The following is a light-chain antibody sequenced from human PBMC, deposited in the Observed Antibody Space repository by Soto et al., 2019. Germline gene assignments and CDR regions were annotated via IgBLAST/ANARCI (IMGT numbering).Light chain of an antibody. CDR3: QQFDGSLWT. CDR2: DAS. J-gene: IGKJ1*01. Sequence: EIVLTQSPGTLSLSPGERATLSCRASQSVTSTHLAWYQQKPVQAPRLLIYDASTRATCIPDRFSGSGSGTDFTLTIIRLEPEDFAVYCCQQFDGSLWTFGPGTKVEIK. V-gene: IGKV3-20*01. CDR1: QSVTSTH.